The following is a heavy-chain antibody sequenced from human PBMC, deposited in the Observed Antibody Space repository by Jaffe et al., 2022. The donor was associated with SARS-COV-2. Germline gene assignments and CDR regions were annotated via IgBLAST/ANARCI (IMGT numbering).Heavy chain of an antibody. Sequence: EVQLVESGGGLVQPGGSLRLSCAASGFTFSTYWMNWVRQAPGKGLERVASINRNGSDSYYEDSVRGRFTISRDNAKDSLHLQMNSLRAEDTAVYYCARNRGWEQFDYWGQGALATVSS. J-gene: IGHJ4*02. CDR2: INRNGSDS. V-gene: IGHV3-7*01. D-gene: IGHD3-10*01. CDR1: GFTFSTYW. CDR3: ARNRGWEQFDY.